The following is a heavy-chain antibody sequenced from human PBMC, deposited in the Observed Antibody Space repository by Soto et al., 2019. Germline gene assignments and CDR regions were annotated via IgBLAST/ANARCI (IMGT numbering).Heavy chain of an antibody. D-gene: IGHD2-2*01. CDR3: ARRSVVPAASYLDY. J-gene: IGHJ4*02. Sequence: GESLKISCKGSGYSFTSYWIGWVRQMPGKGLEWIGIIYPGDSDTRYSPSFQGQVTISDDKSISPAYLQWSSLKASDTAMYYCARRSVVPAASYLDYWGQGTLVTVSS. V-gene: IGHV5-51*01. CDR2: IYPGDSDT. CDR1: GYSFTSYW.